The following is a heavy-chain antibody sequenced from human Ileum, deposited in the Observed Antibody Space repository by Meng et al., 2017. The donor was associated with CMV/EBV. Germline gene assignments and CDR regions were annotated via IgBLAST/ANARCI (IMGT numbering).Heavy chain of an antibody. Sequence: QVQLVQSGAEVKTPXASVKFPCKASGYTFTGFYIHWVRQAPGQGPEWMGWVDPNSGGTIYAQKFQGRVTMTRDTSISTVYMELSRLQSDDTAIYYCARDMWSGNSDYFDYWGQGTLGTVSS. J-gene: IGHJ4*02. CDR1: GYTFTGFY. CDR2: VDPNSGGT. D-gene: IGHD3-3*01. CDR3: ARDMWSGNSDYFDY. V-gene: IGHV1-2*02.